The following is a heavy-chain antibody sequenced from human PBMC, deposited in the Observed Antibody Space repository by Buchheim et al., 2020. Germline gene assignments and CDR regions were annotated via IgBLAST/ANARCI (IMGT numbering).Heavy chain of an antibody. Sequence: EVQLLESGGGLVQPGGSLRLSCVASGFPFTNYGMAWVRQAPGKGLEWVSSISGSGDKTDFADSVKGRFIISRDNSKNALYLQMNSLRAVETALYYCAKDRIHRDDSDFWGQGTL. CDR3: AKDRIHRDDSDF. V-gene: IGHV3-23*01. J-gene: IGHJ4*02. D-gene: IGHD5-24*01. CDR1: GFPFTNYG. CDR2: ISGSGDKT.